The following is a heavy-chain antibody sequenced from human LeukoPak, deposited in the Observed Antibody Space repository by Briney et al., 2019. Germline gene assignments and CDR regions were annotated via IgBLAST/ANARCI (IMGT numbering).Heavy chain of an antibody. V-gene: IGHV3-30*18. D-gene: IGHD3-22*01. CDR1: GFTFSSYG. Sequence: PGGSLRLSCAASGFTFSSYGMHWVRQAPGKGLEWVAVISYDGSNKYYADSVKGRFTISRDNSKNTLYLQMNSLRAEDTAVYYCAKEMQYYYDSSGSSWFDPWGQGTLVTVSS. J-gene: IGHJ5*02. CDR2: ISYDGSNK. CDR3: AKEMQYYYDSSGSSWFDP.